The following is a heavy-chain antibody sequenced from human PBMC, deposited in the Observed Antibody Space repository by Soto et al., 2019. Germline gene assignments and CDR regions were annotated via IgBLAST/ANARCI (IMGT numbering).Heavy chain of an antibody. J-gene: IGHJ6*02. CDR1: GFTFSDYG. CDR3: AREHSSTCYNGMVV. Sequence: QVQLVEAGGGVVQPGRALRLSCVASGFTFSDYGMHWVRQAPGKGLEWVAAIWFDGDNKFYADSVKGRFTISRDNSKNTLYLQMNSLSGDETAVYYCAREHSSTCYNGMVVWGQGTTVTVSS. CDR2: IWFDGDNK. V-gene: IGHV3-33*01. D-gene: IGHD6-19*01.